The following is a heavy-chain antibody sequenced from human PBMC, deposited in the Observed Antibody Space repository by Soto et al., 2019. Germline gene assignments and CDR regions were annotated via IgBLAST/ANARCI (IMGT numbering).Heavy chain of an antibody. Sequence: SQTLSLTCAISGDSVSSDITSWNWIRQSPSRGLEWLGRTYYRSKWFHDYAASVKSRITINPDTSKNQFSLELNSMTPDDTAVYYCARGNAFDVWGQGTVVTVSS. D-gene: IGHD3-10*01. J-gene: IGHJ3*01. CDR3: ARGNAFDV. CDR2: TYYRSKWFH. CDR1: GDSVSSDITS. V-gene: IGHV6-1*01.